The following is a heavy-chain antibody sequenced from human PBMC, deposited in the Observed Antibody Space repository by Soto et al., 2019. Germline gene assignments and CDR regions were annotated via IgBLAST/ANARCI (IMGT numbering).Heavy chain of an antibody. D-gene: IGHD2-8*01. CDR2: IVVGSGNT. Sequence: GASVKVSCKASGFTFTSSAVQWVRQARGQRLEWIGWIVVGSGNTNYAQKFQERVTITRDMSTSTAYMELSSLRSEDTAVYYCAADHRYCTNGVCYMVDYWGQGTLVTVSS. CDR1: GFTFTSSA. V-gene: IGHV1-58*01. J-gene: IGHJ4*02. CDR3: AADHRYCTNGVCYMVDY.